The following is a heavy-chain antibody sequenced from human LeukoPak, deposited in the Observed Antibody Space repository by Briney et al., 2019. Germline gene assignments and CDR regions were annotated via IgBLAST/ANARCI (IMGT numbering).Heavy chain of an antibody. D-gene: IGHD5-12*01. J-gene: IGHJ4*02. CDR2: ISPNSGGT. V-gene: IGHV1-2*02. Sequence: ASVKVSCKASGYTFTGYYMHWARQAPGQGLEWMGWISPNSGGTNYAQKFQGRVTMTRDTPITTAYMELSRLTSGDTAVYYCARAGDIVPMILRYWGQGTLVTVSS. CDR3: ARAGDIVPMILRY. CDR1: GYTFTGYY.